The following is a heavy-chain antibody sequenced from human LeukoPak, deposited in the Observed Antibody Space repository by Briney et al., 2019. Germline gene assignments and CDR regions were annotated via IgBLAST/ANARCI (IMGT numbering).Heavy chain of an antibody. D-gene: IGHD6-19*01. J-gene: IGHJ3*02. V-gene: IGHV1-18*04. CDR1: GYTFTSYG. CDR2: ISAYNGNT. Sequence: EASVKVSCKASGYTFTSYGISWVRQAPGQGLEWMGWISAYNGNTNYAQKLQGSVTMTTDTSTSTAYMELRSLRSDDTAVYYCARDGYSSGWYVAFDIWGQGTMVTVSS. CDR3: ARDGYSSGWYVAFDI.